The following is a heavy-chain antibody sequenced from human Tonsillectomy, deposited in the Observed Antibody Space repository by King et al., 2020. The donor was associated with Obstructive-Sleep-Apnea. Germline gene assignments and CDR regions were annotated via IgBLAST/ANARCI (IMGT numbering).Heavy chain of an antibody. Sequence: VQLVESGAEVKKPGESLRISCKGSGYSFTSYWISWVRQMPGKGLEWMGRIDPSDSYTNYSPSFQGHVTISADKSISTAYLQWSSLKASDTAMYYCARLGSSFTMIVVGGDYWGQGTLVTVSS. CDR1: GYSFTSYW. CDR2: IDPSDSYT. D-gene: IGHD3-22*01. J-gene: IGHJ4*02. CDR3: ARLGSSFTMIVVGGDY. V-gene: IGHV5-10-1*03.